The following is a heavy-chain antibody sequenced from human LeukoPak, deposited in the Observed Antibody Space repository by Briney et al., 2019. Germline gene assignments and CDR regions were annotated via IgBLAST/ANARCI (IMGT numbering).Heavy chain of an antibody. Sequence: SETLSLTCTVSGGSISSYYWSWIRQPPGKGLEWIGYIYYSGSTNYNPSLKSRVTISVDTPKNQFSLKLSSVTAADTAVYYCARGGAGCSSTSCYFRFDPWGQGTLVTVSS. CDR3: ARGGAGCSSTSCYFRFDP. CDR2: IYYSGST. D-gene: IGHD2-2*01. J-gene: IGHJ5*02. CDR1: GGSISSYY. V-gene: IGHV4-59*01.